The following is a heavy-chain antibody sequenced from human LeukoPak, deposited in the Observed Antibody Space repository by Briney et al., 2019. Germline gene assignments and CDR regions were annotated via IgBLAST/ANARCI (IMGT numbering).Heavy chain of an antibody. CDR1: GYTFTSYG. J-gene: IGHJ6*03. Sequence: ASVKVSCKASGYTFTSYGISWVRQAPGQGLEWMGIINPSGGSTSYAQKFQGRVTMTMDMSTSTVYMELSSLRSEDTAVYYCARTRGYSYGYNYYYYMDVWGKGTTVTVSS. V-gene: IGHV1-46*01. D-gene: IGHD5-18*01. CDR3: ARTRGYSYGYNYYYYMDV. CDR2: INPSGGST.